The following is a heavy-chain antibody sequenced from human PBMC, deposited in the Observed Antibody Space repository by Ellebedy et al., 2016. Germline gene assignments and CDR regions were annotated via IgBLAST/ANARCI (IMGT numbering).Heavy chain of an antibody. Sequence: SLKISCAASGFTFDDYAVHWVRQAQGKGLEWVSGISWNSGSIGYADSVKGRFTISRDNTKNSLFLQMNSLRAEDTAFYYCAKDINYDSTYFDYWGQGTLVTVSS. J-gene: IGHJ4*02. CDR3: AKDINYDSTYFDY. V-gene: IGHV3-9*01. D-gene: IGHD3-22*01. CDR1: GFTFDDYA. CDR2: ISWNSGSI.